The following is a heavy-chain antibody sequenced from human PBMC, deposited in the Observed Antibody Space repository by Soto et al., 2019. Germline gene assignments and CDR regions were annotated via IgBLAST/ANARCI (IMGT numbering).Heavy chain of an antibody. CDR1: GFTFSSYA. CDR3: AKERGGYIAVASYYFDY. CDR2: ISGSGGST. D-gene: IGHD6-19*01. V-gene: IGHV3-23*01. J-gene: IGHJ4*02. Sequence: GGSLRLSCAASGFTFSSYAMSWVRQAPGKGLEWVSAISGSGGSTYYADSVKGRFTISRDNSKNTLYLQMNSLRAEDTAVYYCAKERGGYIAVASYYFDYWGQGTLVTVSS.